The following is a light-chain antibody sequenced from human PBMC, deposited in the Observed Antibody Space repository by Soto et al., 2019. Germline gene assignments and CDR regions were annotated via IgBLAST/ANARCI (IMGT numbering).Light chain of an antibody. J-gene: IGKJ4*01. Sequence: EIVMTQSPATLSVSPGERATLSCRASQSVSSNSAWYQQKPGQAPRLLIYGASTRATGIPARFSGSGSGTEFTLTISSLQSEDFAVYYCQQYNNWPPLTFGGGTKLEIK. CDR1: QSVSSN. V-gene: IGKV3-15*01. CDR2: GAS. CDR3: QQYNNWPPLT.